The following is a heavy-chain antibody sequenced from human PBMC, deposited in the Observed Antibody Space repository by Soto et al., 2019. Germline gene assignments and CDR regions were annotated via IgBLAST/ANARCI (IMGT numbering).Heavy chain of an antibody. Sequence: QVQLQESGPGLVKPSETLSLTCTVSGGSIDGYNCAWIRRSPGKALEWVGYVYDNGDSSYNPSLKSRLTLSMNTSKSQFSLQLRSVTAADTAVYFCARQGIGRLHGLVDVWGRGTTVTVSS. D-gene: IGHD5-12*01. V-gene: IGHV4-59*08. CDR2: VYDNGDS. CDR1: GGSIDGYN. J-gene: IGHJ6*02. CDR3: ARQGIGRLHGLVDV.